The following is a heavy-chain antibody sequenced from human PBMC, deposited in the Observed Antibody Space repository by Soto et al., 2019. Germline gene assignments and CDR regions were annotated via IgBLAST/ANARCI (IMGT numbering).Heavy chain of an antibody. D-gene: IGHD4-17*01. Sequence: EVQQLESGGGLVQPGGSLRLSCAAAEFTFSDYAMTWVRLAPGRGLEWVSSITANGDYAQYRDSVKGRFSVSRDNSRSTLFLQMESLRDDDTAIYLCGRAPNGDYVRAFEMWGWGTMVTVSS. CDR3: GRAPNGDYVRAFEM. J-gene: IGHJ3*02. CDR1: EFTFSDYA. CDR2: ITANGDYA. V-gene: IGHV3-23*01.